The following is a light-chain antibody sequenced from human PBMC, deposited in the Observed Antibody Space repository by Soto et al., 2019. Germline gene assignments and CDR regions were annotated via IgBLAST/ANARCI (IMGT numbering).Light chain of an antibody. J-gene: IGLJ3*02. V-gene: IGLV2-14*01. CDR2: DVS. Sequence: QSALTQPASVSGSPGQSITISCTGTSSDVGGYNYVSWYQQHPGKAPKLMIYDVSKRPSGVSNRFSGSKSGNTASLTISGLQAEDEADYYCNSYTTSSTLVFGGGTKRTVL. CDR3: NSYTTSSTLV. CDR1: SSDVGGYNY.